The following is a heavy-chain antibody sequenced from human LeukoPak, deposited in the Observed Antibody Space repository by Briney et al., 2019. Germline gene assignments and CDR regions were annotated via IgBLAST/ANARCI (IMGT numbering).Heavy chain of an antibody. CDR3: ARAMADFSYFDY. Sequence: GASVKVSCKASGYTFTSYDLNWVRQAPGQGLEWMGIINPSGGSTSYAQKFQGRVTMTRDTSTSTVYMELSSLRSEDTAVYYCARAMADFSYFDYWGQGTLVTVSS. CDR1: GYTFTSYD. D-gene: IGHD3-10*01. J-gene: IGHJ4*02. V-gene: IGHV1-46*01. CDR2: INPSGGST.